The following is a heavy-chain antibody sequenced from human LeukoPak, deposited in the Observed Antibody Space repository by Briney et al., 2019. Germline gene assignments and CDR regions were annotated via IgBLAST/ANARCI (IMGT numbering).Heavy chain of an antibody. D-gene: IGHD3-10*01. V-gene: IGHV3-21*01. Sequence: GGSLRLSCAASGFTFSSYSMNWVRQAPGEGLEWVSSISSSSSYIYYADSVKGRFTISRDNAKNSLYLQMNSLRAEDTAVYYCARFLEWDRITIFPRNWVDSWGQGTLVTVSS. CDR1: GFTFSSYS. CDR2: ISSSSSYI. CDR3: ARFLEWDRITIFPRNWVDS. J-gene: IGHJ5*01.